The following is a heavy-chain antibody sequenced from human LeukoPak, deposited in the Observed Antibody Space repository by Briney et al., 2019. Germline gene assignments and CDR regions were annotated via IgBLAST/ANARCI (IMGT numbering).Heavy chain of an antibody. D-gene: IGHD2-2*01. V-gene: IGHV4-34*01. CDR3: ARGRGEYCSSTSCSSLDY. CDR1: GGSFSNYY. Sequence: PSETLSLTCGVYGGSFSNYYWTWIRQSPGKGLEWIGEIVHSGSTNYNPSLKSRVTISVDTSKNQFSLKLSSVTAADTAVYYCARGRGEYCSSTSCSSLDYWGQGTLVTVSS. J-gene: IGHJ4*02. CDR2: IVHSGST.